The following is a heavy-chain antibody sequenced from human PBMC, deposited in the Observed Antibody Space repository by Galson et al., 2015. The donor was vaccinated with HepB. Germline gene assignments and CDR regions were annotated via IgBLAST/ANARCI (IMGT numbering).Heavy chain of an antibody. V-gene: IGHV3-53*05. CDR3: ARTAYDSGGFGFYFDY. Sequence: SLRLSCAVSGFSVSSGYLSWVRQAPGKGLERVSVIYSGGSTFFADSVMGRFTMSRDISKNMVFLQMDSLRTEDTAVYYCARTAYDSGGFGFYFDYWGQGTLVIVSS. J-gene: IGHJ4*02. D-gene: IGHD3-22*01. CDR1: GFSVSSGY. CDR2: IYSGGST.